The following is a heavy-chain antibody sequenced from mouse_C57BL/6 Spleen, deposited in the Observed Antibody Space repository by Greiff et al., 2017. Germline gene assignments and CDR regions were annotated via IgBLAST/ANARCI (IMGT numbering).Heavy chain of an antibody. D-gene: IGHD1-1*01. J-gene: IGHJ2*01. CDR3: ARATVVANYFDY. CDR1: GYTFTSYW. Sequence: QVQLQQPGAELVMPGASVKLSCKASGYTFTSYWMHWVKQRPGQGLEWIGEIDPSDSYTHYNQKFKGKSTLTVDKSSSTAYMQLSSLTSEDAAVYYCARATVVANYFDYWGQGTTLTVSS. CDR2: IDPSDSYT. V-gene: IGHV1-69*01.